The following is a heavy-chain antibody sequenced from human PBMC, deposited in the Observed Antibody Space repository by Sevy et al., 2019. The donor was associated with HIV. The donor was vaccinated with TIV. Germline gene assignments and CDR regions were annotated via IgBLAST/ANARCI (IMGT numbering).Heavy chain of an antibody. CDR1: GFTFSSYA. CDR3: ARVTVITSWYFDL. J-gene: IGHJ2*01. V-gene: IGHV3-30-3*01. CDR2: ISYVGSNK. Sequence: GGSLRLSCAASGFTFSSYAMHWVRQAPGKGLEWVAVISYVGSNKYYANSVKGRFTITTDNSTNTLYMQMNSLRAGDTAVYYCARVTVITSWYFDLWGRGTLVTVSS. D-gene: IGHD4-17*01.